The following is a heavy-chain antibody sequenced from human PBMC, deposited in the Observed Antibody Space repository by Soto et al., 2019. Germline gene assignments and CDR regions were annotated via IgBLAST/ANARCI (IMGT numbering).Heavy chain of an antibody. J-gene: IGHJ4*02. D-gene: IGHD3-10*01. V-gene: IGHV3-74*01. CDR2: IKSDGSSA. Sequence: EVQLVESGGGLVQPGGSLRLSCAASGFTFSTYWMHWVRRAPGKGLVWVSRIKSDGSSASYADSVKGRFITSRDNAKNTPYLQMNSLRTEDTAVYYCARLAVIRGVAADSWGQGTLVTVSS. CDR1: GFTFSTYW. CDR3: ARLAVIRGVAADS.